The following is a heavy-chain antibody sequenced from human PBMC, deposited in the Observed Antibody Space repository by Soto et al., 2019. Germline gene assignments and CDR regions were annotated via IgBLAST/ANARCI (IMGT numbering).Heavy chain of an antibody. J-gene: IGHJ4*02. CDR2: INGDETHR. Sequence: EVQLVESGGGLVQPGGSLRLSCAASGFTFINYWMHWVRQVPGKGLMWVSRINGDETHRSYADFAKGRFTISRDNAQNTVYLQMNSLSAEDTGVYYCARDFPPALTPGDDFDYWGQGILVTVSS. D-gene: IGHD3-10*01. CDR1: GFTFINYW. CDR3: ARDFPPALTPGDDFDY. V-gene: IGHV3-74*01.